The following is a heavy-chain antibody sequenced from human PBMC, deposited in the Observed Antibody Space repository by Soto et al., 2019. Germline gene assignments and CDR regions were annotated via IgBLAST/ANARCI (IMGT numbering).Heavy chain of an antibody. D-gene: IGHD3-16*02. CDR1: GFTFSNAW. CDR3: TTLVGDYDYIWGSYRYTGGYRDDY. CDR2: IKSKTDGGTT. J-gene: IGHJ4*02. V-gene: IGHV3-15*01. Sequence: GGSLRLSCAASGFTFSNAWMSWVRQAPGKGLEWVGRIKSKTDGGTTDYAAPVKGRFTISRDDSKNTLYLQMNSLKTEDTAVYYCTTLVGDYDYIWGSYRYTGGYRDDYWGQGTLVTVSS.